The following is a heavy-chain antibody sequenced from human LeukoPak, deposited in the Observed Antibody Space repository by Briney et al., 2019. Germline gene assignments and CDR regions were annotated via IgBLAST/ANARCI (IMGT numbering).Heavy chain of an antibody. CDR2: IYPGDSDT. CDR3: ARSSWGQVAAEEYLSYYFDY. CDR1: GYSFTKYW. Sequence: GESLKISCETSGYSFTKYWIGWVRQMPGKGLEWIGIIYPGDSDTRYSPSFQGQVTISADKSISTAYLQWSSLKASDTAMYYCARSSWGQVAAEEYLSYYFDYWGQGTLVTVSS. V-gene: IGHV5-51*01. D-gene: IGHD6-19*01. J-gene: IGHJ4*02.